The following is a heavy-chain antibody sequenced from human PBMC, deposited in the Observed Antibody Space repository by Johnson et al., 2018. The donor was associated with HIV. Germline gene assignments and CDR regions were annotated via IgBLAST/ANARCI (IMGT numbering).Heavy chain of an antibody. J-gene: IGHJ3*01. CDR2: IKQDGSEK. D-gene: IGHD2-8*02. CDR3: ARGGAYRWGDSFDL. Sequence: VQLVESGGGLVQPGGSLRLSCAASGFTFSSYWMSWVRQAPGKGLEWVANIKQDGSEKYYVESVKGRFTISRDNAKNSLYLQMNSLRAEDTAVYYCARGGAYRWGDSFDLWGQGTMVTVSS. V-gene: IGHV3-7*05. CDR1: GFTFSSYW.